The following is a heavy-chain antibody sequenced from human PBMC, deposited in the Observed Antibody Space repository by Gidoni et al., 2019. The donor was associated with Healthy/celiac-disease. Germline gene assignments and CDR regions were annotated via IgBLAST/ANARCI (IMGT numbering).Heavy chain of an antibody. CDR3: ARAAMVRCVKLAAY. CDR1: GYTCTSYE. Sequence: QEKQSQSGAEVTKPGASVKGRCKASGYTCTSYEINWVRQATVQGLEWSGWMNPNSGNTGYAQTFQGRVTMTRNNSISTAYMELSSLRSEDTAVYYCARAAMVRCVKLAAYWGQGTLVTVSS. D-gene: IGHD3-10*01. CDR2: MNPNSGNT. J-gene: IGHJ4*02. V-gene: IGHV1-8*01.